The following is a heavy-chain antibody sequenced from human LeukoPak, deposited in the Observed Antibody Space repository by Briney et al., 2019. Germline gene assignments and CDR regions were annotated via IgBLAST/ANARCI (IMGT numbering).Heavy chain of an antibody. CDR1: GFTFSYYW. CDR3: ARDMDEDYSGNTLDY. CDR2: ISNDGSDI. J-gene: IGHJ4*02. V-gene: IGHV3-74*01. Sequence: GGSLRLSCAASGFTFSYYWMHWVRQAPGKGLVWVARISNDGSDIRHAYSVKGRFTISRDDAKNTVYLQMNSLRVEDTAVYYCARDMDEDYSGNTLDYWGRGTLVTVSS. D-gene: IGHD4-23*01.